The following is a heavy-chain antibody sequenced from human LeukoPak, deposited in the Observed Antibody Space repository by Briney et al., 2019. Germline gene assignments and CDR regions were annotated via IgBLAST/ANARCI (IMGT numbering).Heavy chain of an antibody. Sequence: SETLSLTCAVSGGSISSGGYSWSWIRQPPGKGLEWIVYIYHRGSTYYNPSLKSRVTISVDRSKNQFSLKLSSVTAADTAVYYCARYYYGSGSFPAFDYWGQGTLVTVSS. V-gene: IGHV4-30-2*01. CDR1: GGSISSGGYS. CDR2: IYHRGST. J-gene: IGHJ4*02. D-gene: IGHD3-10*01. CDR3: ARYYYGSGSFPAFDY.